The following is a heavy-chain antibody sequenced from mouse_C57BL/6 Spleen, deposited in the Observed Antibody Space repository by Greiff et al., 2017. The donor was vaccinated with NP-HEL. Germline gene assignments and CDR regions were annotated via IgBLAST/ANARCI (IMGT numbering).Heavy chain of an antibody. J-gene: IGHJ4*01. CDR2: IDPNSGGT. D-gene: IGHD1-3*01. Sequence: QVQLKQPGAELVKPGASVKLSCKASGYTFTSYWMHWVKQRPGRGLEWIGRIDPNSGGTKYNEKFKSKATLTVDKPSSTAYMQLSSLTSEDSAVYYCARVALYAMDYWGQGTSVTVSS. CDR1: GYTFTSYW. CDR3: ARVALYAMDY. V-gene: IGHV1-72*01.